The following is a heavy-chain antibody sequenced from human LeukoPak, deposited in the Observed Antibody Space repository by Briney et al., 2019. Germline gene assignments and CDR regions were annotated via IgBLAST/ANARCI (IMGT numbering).Heavy chain of an antibody. CDR2: INPSGGST. V-gene: IGHV1-46*01. CDR1: GYTFTGYF. CDR3: ARVSMRLRAFDI. Sequence: ASVEVSCKTSGYTFTGYFMHWVRQAPGQGLEWMGIINPSGGSTSYAQKFQGRVTMTRDTSTSTVYMELSSLRSEDTAVYYCARVSMRLRAFDIWGQGTMVTVSS. D-gene: IGHD3-16*01. J-gene: IGHJ3*02.